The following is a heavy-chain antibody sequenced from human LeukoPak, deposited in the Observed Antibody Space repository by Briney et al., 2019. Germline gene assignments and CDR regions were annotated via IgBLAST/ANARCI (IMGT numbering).Heavy chain of an antibody. CDR1: GYTFTGYY. J-gene: IGHJ5*02. V-gene: IGHV1-2*04. D-gene: IGHD1-26*01. CDR2: INPNSGGT. Sequence: GASVKVSFTASGYTFTGYYMHWVRQAPGQGLEWMGWINPNSGGTNYAQKFQGWVTMTRDTSISTAYMELSRLRSDDTAVYYCARGSSGAMAFNWFDPWGQGTLVTVSS. CDR3: ARGSSGAMAFNWFDP.